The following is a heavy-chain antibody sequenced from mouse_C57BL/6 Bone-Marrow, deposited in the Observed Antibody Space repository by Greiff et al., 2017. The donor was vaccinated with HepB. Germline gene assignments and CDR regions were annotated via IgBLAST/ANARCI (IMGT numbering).Heavy chain of an antibody. CDR1: GFTFSDAW. Sequence: EVKVEESGGGLVQPGGSMKLSCAASGFTFSDAWMDWVRQSPEKGLEWVAEIRNKANNHATYYAESVKGRFTISRDDSKSSVYLQMNSLRAEDTGIYYCTRARYGWYGSSPQYFDVWGTGTTVTVSS. CDR2: IRNKANNHAT. J-gene: IGHJ1*03. V-gene: IGHV6-6*01. D-gene: IGHD1-1*01. CDR3: TRARYGWYGSSPQYFDV.